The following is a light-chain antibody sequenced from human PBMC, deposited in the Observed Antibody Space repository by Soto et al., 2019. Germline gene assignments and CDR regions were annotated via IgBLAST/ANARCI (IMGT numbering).Light chain of an antibody. V-gene: IGKV4-1*01. CDR1: QSVLYSSNNKNY. J-gene: IGKJ3*01. CDR2: WAS. CDR3: QQYRSSPFT. Sequence: IVMSQSPDSLFVSQCETATINCKSSQSVLYSSNNKNYLAWYQQKPGQAPKMVIYWASTRESGVPDRFSGSGSGTNFTLTVSSLQAEDMAVYYCQQYRSSPFTFGPGTKADI.